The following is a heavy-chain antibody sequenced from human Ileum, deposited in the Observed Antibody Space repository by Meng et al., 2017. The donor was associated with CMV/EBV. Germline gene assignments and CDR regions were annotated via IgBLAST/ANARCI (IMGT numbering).Heavy chain of an antibody. CDR1: GASISSYY. D-gene: IGHD1-14*01. J-gene: IGHJ4*02. Sequence: QSQLPESGPGLVKPSETLSLTCTVSGASISSYYWSWIRQPPGKGLEWIGYIYYSGSTNYNPSLKSRVTMSVEMSRSRFSLKLTAVTAADTAVYYCARGGRRSETDTLIDYWGQGSLVTVSS. V-gene: IGHV4-59*01. CDR3: ARGGRRSETDTLIDY. CDR2: IYYSGST.